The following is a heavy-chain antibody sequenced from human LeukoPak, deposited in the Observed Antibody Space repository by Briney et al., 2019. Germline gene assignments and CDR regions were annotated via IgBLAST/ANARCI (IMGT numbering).Heavy chain of an antibody. CDR2: MSWNRGSI. Sequence: PGGSLRLSCAASGFTFDDYAMHWVRQAPGKGLEWVSGMSWNRGSIGYADSVKGRFTISRDNAKNSLYLQMNSLRVEDTALYNCAKGLGITMIVVEDAFDMWGQGTMVTVSS. D-gene: IGHD3-22*01. J-gene: IGHJ3*02. CDR1: GFTFDDYA. V-gene: IGHV3-9*01. CDR3: AKGLGITMIVVEDAFDM.